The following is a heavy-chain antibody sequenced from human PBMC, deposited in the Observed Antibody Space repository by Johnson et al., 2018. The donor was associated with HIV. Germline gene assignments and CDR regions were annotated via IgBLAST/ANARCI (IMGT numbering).Heavy chain of an antibody. D-gene: IGHD3-3*01. CDR2: ISYDGSSK. V-gene: IGHV3-30-3*01. CDR3: ARVLRFLEYSLDAFDI. CDR1: GFTFSSYA. Sequence: QVQLVESGGGVVQPGRSLRLSCAASGFTFSSYAMHWVRQAPGKGLEWVAVISYDGSSKYYADSVKGRFTISRDNSKNTLYLQMNSLSAEDTAVYYCARVLRFLEYSLDAFDIWGQGTMVTVSS. J-gene: IGHJ3*02.